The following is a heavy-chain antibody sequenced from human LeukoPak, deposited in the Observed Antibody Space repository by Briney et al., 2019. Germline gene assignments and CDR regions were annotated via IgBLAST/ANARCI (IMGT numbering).Heavy chain of an antibody. D-gene: IGHD3-3*01. CDR1: GFTFDDCG. V-gene: IGHV3-20*04. Sequence: GGSLRLSCAASGFTFDDCGMSWVRQAPGKGLEWVSGINWNGGSTGYADSVKGRFTISRDNAKHSLYLQMNSLRAEDTALYYCARVRGVRFLEWLLYRHYFDYWGQGTLVTVSS. CDR2: INWNGGST. CDR3: ARVRGVRFLEWLLYRHYFDY. J-gene: IGHJ4*02.